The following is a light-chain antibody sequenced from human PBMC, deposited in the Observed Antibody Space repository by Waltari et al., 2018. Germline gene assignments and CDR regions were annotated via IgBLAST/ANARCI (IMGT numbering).Light chain of an antibody. CDR3: CSFASSRTWV. V-gene: IGLV2-23*01. Sequence: QSALTQPASVSGSPGQSITISCSGTTNAVGKYDLVSWYQQVPGRVPKLILYENNRRPSDISHGFVGSKAGNTASLTSSGLQPEDEADYYCCSFASSRTWVFGGRTRLTV. CDR2: ENN. CDR1: TNAVGKYDL. J-gene: IGLJ3*02.